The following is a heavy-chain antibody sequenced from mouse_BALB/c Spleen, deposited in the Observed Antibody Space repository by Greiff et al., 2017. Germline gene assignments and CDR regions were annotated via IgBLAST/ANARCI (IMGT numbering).Heavy chain of an antibody. D-gene: IGHD2-3*01. J-gene: IGHJ4*01. CDR2: INPSTGYT. CDR1: GYTFTSYW. V-gene: IGHV1-7*01. Sequence: QVHVKQSGAELAKPGASVKMSCKASGYTFTSYWMHWVKQRPGQGLEWIGYINPSTGYTEYNQKFKDKATLTADKSSSTAYMQLSSLTSEDSAVYYCARGDGYYVYAMDYWGQGTSVTVSS. CDR3: ARGDGYYVYAMDY.